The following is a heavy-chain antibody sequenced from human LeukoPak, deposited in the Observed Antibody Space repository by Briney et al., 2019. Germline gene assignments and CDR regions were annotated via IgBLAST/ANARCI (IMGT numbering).Heavy chain of an antibody. CDR1: GFTFSDYA. CDR3: AKEAAGIGVPRFDP. Sequence: GGSLRLSCTASGFTFSDYAMSWVRHAPGEGLEWVSGIANDGSTYYADSVKGRFTISRENSKNTLYLQMSSLTTEDTALYYCAKEAAGIGVPRFDPWGQGTLVTVSS. V-gene: IGHV3-23*01. CDR2: IANDGST. J-gene: IGHJ5*02. D-gene: IGHD2-15*01.